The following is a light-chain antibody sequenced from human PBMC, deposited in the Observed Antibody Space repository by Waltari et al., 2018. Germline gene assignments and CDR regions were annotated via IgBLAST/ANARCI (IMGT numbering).Light chain of an antibody. J-gene: IGLJ2*01. CDR2: VNSDGSH. V-gene: IGLV4-69*01. CDR1: SGHNNYA. CDR3: QTWGAATVV. Sequence: QLVLTQSPSASASLGASVKLTCTLSSGHNNYAIAWHQQQPEKGPRYLMKVNSDGSHSKGDGIPDRFSGSSSGAERYLPISSLQPDDDADYYCQTWGAATVVFGGGTKLTVL.